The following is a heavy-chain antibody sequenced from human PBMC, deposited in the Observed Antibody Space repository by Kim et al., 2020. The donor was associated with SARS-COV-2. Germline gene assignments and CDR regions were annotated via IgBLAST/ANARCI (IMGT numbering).Heavy chain of an antibody. CDR2: ITDST. D-gene: IGHD3-22*01. V-gene: IGHV3-23*01. CDR1: GFTFSRYA. CDR3: AKESDIRGYYYVDN. Sequence: GGSLRLSCAASGFTFSRYAMSWVRQAPGKGLEWVSAITDSTYYADSVKGRFTISRDNSKNTLYLQMNTLRAKDTALYYCAKESDIRGYYYVDNWGQGTLVTVSS. J-gene: IGHJ4*02.